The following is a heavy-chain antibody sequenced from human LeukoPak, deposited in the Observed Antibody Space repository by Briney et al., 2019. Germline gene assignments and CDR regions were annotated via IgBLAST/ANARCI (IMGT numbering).Heavy chain of an antibody. D-gene: IGHD5-12*01. V-gene: IGHV1-69*06. Sequence: GASVKVSCKASGGTFSSYAISWVRQAPGQGLEWMGGIIPIFGTANYAQKFQGRVTITADKSTSTAYMELSSLRSEDTAVYYCARAEMGATIPFDYWGQGTLVTVSS. CDR3: ARAEMGATIPFDY. J-gene: IGHJ4*02. CDR1: GGTFSSYA. CDR2: IIPIFGTA.